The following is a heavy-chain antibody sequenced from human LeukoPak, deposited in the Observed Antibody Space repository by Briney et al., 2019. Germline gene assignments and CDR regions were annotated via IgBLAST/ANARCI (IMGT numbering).Heavy chain of an antibody. Sequence: PGGSLRLSCAASGFTFSSYSMNWVRQAPGKGLEWVSYISSSSSTIYYADSVKGRFTISRDNAKNSLYLQMNSLRAEDTAVYYCARHGSPRGERYFQHWGQGTLVTVSS. D-gene: IGHD3-10*01. V-gene: IGHV3-48*04. CDR1: GFTFSSYS. CDR3: ARHGSPRGERYFQH. CDR2: ISSSSSTI. J-gene: IGHJ1*01.